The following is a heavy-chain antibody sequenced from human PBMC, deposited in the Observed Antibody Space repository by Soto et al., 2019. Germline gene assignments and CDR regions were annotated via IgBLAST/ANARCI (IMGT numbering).Heavy chain of an antibody. CDR1: GDTFHRHA. D-gene: IGHD5-12*01. CDR3: AVIGYDLDY. CDR2: IIPMFGTA. J-gene: IGHJ4*02. V-gene: IGHV1-69*06. Sequence: QVQLVQSGAEVKKPGSSVKVSCKGSGDTFHRHALSWVRQAPGQGLEGMGGIIPMFGTANYAQKFQGRVTITADTSTSTAYMELSSLRFEDTAFYYCAVIGYDLDYWGQGTLVAVSS.